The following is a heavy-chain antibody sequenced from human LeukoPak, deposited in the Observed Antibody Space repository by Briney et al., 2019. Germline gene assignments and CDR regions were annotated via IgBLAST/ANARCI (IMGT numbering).Heavy chain of an antibody. CDR2: IIPISGTA. V-gene: IGHV1-69*13. D-gene: IGHD6-13*01. J-gene: IGHJ4*02. CDR1: GGTFSSYA. CDR3: ARDRDSSSLSLFGC. Sequence: SVKVSCKASGGTFSSYAISWVRQAPGQGLEGMGGIIPISGTANYAQKFQGRVTITADESTSTAYMELSSLEYEDTAVYSCARDRDSSSLSLFGCWGQGTLVTVSS.